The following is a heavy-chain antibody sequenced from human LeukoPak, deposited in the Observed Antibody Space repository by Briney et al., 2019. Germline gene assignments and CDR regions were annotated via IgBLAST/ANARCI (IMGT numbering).Heavy chain of an antibody. J-gene: IGHJ3*02. CDR2: MYHSGST. V-gene: IGHV4-4*02. CDR3: ARETSITMIVVVIRVDAFDI. CDR1: GGSISSNNW. D-gene: IGHD3-22*01. Sequence: SETLSLTCAVSGGSISSNNWWSWVRQPPGKGLEWIGEMYHSGSTNYNPSLMSRVTISVDKSKNQFSLKLSSVTAADTAVYYCARETSITMIVVVIRVDAFDIWGQGTMVTVSS.